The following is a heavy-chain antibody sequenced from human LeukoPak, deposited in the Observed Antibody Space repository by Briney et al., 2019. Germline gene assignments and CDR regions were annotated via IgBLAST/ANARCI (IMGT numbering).Heavy chain of an antibody. V-gene: IGHV1-18*04. J-gene: IGHJ4*02. CDR3: ARYTDILTGYSLDY. CDR2: ISAYNGNT. D-gene: IGHD3-9*01. Sequence: ASVKVSCKASGYTFTSYGIGWVRQAPGQGLEWVGWISAYNGNTNYAQKLQGRVTMTTDTSTSTAYMELRSLRSDDTAVYYCARYTDILTGYSLDYWGQGTLVTVSS. CDR1: GYTFTSYG.